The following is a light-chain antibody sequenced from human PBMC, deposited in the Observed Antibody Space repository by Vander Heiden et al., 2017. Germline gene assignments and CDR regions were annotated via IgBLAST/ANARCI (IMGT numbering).Light chain of an antibody. V-gene: IGLV1-36*01. CDR1: SSNIGNNA. Sequence: QSVLTQPPSVSAAPRQRVTISCSGTSSNIGNNAVNWFQQLPGKAPKLLIYYDDLLSSGVSDRFSGSKSGTSASLAISGLQSEDEADYYCAAWDDRLNALVFGGGTKLTV. CDR3: AAWDDRLNALV. J-gene: IGLJ2*01. CDR2: YDD.